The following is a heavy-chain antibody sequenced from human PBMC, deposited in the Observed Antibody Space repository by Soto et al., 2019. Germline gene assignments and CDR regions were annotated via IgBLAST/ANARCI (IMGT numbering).Heavy chain of an antibody. V-gene: IGHV1-69*06. Sequence: QVQLVQSGAEVKKPGSSVKVSCKASGGTFSSYAFSWVRQAPGQGLEWMGGIIPIYGTATYARKCQGRVTITADKSTNTAYMDLSSLRSEDTAVYYCASATVVSPVPYGMDGGCQGTTVTVSS. CDR1: GGTFSSYA. CDR2: IIPIYGTA. D-gene: IGHD4-17*01. CDR3: ASATVVSPVPYGMDG. J-gene: IGHJ6*02.